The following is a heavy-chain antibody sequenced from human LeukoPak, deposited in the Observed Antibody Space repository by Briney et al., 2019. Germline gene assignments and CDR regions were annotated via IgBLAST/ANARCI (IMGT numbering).Heavy chain of an antibody. V-gene: IGHV3-11*01. Sequence: GGSLRLSCAASGFTFSDYYMSWIRQAPGKGLEWVSYISSSGSTIYYADSVKGRFTIPRDNAKNSLYLQMNSLRAEDTAVYYCARVAPAYSNQVGYYYMDVWGKGTTVTVSS. CDR2: ISSSGSTI. CDR3: ARVAPAYSNQVGYYYMDV. D-gene: IGHD4-11*01. J-gene: IGHJ6*03. CDR1: GFTFSDYY.